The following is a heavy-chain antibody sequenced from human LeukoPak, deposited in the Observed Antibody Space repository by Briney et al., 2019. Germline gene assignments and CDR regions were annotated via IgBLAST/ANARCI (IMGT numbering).Heavy chain of an antibody. CDR1: GFTFSSYA. CDR2: ISGSGGNT. D-gene: IGHD2/OR15-2a*01. V-gene: IGHV3-23*01. Sequence: GGSLRLSCAASGFTFSSYAMSWVRQAPGKGLEWVSLISGSGGNTYFADSVKGRFTISRDNSKNTLYLQMNSLRAEDTATYYCAKERTQTTSFDYWGQGTLVTVSS. CDR3: AKERTQTTSFDY. J-gene: IGHJ4*02.